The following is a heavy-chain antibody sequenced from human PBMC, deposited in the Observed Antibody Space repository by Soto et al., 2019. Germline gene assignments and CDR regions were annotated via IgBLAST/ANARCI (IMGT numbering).Heavy chain of an antibody. Sequence: SVKVSCKASGYTFTYRYLHWVRQAPGQALEWMGWITPFNGNTNYAQKFQDRVTITRDRFMSTAYMELSSLRSEDTAMYYCASSPLVVAAKNYFDYWGQGTLVTVSS. CDR1: GYTFTYRY. V-gene: IGHV1-45*02. CDR3: ASSPLVVAAKNYFDY. J-gene: IGHJ4*02. D-gene: IGHD2-15*01. CDR2: ITPFNGNT.